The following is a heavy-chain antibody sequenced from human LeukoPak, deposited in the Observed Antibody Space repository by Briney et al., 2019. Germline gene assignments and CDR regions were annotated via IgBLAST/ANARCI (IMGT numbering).Heavy chain of an antibody. Sequence: SETLSLNCAVYGGSFSGYYWSWIRQPPGKGLEWIGEINHSGSTNYNPSLKSRVTISVDTSKNQFSLKLNSVTAADTAVYYCARDRSSGVGRNYYNGMDVWGKGTTVTVSS. CDR1: GGSFSGYY. J-gene: IGHJ6*04. V-gene: IGHV4-34*01. CDR3: ARDRSSGVGRNYYNGMDV. CDR2: INHSGST. D-gene: IGHD6-25*01.